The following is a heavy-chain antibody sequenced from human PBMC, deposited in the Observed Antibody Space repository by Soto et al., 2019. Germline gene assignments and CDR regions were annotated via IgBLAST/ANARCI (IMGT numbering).Heavy chain of an antibody. CDR1: GYTFNSHE. CDR2: VSGSGTT. Sequence: GGSLRLSCVASGYTFNSHEMNWIRQTPGKRLEWISSVSGSGTTKYADSVKGRFTISRDNAHKSIYLQMKSLRVEDTGVYYCARGGINWGQGALVTVSS. CDR3: ARGGIN. V-gene: IGHV3-48*03. J-gene: IGHJ4*02. D-gene: IGHD6-13*01.